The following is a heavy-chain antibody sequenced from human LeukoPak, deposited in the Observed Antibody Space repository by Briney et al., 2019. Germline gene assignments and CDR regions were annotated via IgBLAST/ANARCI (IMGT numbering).Heavy chain of an antibody. V-gene: IGHV3-9*01. CDR1: GFTFRTYA. J-gene: IGHJ6*02. D-gene: IGHD3-22*01. CDR2: ISWNSGSI. CDR3: AKDISYYDSSGYSSYGMDV. Sequence: GGSLRLSCTVSGFTFRTYAMHWVRQAPGKGLEWVSGISWNSGSIGYADSVKGRFTISRDNAKNSLYLQMNSLRAEDTALYYCAKDISYYDSSGYSSYGMDVWGQGTTVTVSS.